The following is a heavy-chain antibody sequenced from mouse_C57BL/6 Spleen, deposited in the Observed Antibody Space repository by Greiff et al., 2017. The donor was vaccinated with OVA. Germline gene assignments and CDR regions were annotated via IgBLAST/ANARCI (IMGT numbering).Heavy chain of an antibody. CDR3: ARSDGRGREYYFDY. CDR2: IYPGGGYT. CDR1: GYTFTNYW. V-gene: IGHV1-63*01. D-gene: IGHD1-1*01. Sequence: QVQLKQSGAELVRPGTSVKMSCKASGYTFTNYWIGWAKQRPGHGLEWIGDIYPGGGYTNYNEKFKGKATLTADKSSSTAYMQFSSLTSEDSAIYYGARSDGRGREYYFDYWGQGTTLTVSS. J-gene: IGHJ2*01.